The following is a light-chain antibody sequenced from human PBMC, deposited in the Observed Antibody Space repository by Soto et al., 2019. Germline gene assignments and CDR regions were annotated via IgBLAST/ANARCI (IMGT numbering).Light chain of an antibody. J-gene: IGKJ4*01. CDR3: HQYSNWPLT. CDR1: QSVSSN. Sequence: EIVMTQSPATLSVSPGERATLSCRASQSVSSNLAWYQQEPGQAPRLLIYVASTRAAGIPARFSGSGSGTDFTLTISSLQFEDFVVYYCHQYSNWPLTFGGGTKVEIK. CDR2: VAS. V-gene: IGKV3-15*01.